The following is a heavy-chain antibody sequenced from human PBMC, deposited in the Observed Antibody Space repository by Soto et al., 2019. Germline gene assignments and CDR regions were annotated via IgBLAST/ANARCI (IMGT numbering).Heavy chain of an antibody. J-gene: IGHJ4*02. V-gene: IGHV4-59*12. Sequence: SETLSLTCSVSGGSIRSFSWSWIRQPPGRGLEWIGYIYNSGSTNYNPSLKSRVTISVDTSKNQFSLKLTSVTAADTAVYYCARDKITGLFDYWGQGTLVTVSS. CDR2: IYNSGST. D-gene: IGHD2-8*02. CDR1: GGSIRSFS. CDR3: ARDKITGLFDY.